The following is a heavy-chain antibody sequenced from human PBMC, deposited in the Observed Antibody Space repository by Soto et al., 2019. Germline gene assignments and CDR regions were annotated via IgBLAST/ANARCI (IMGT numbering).Heavy chain of an antibody. V-gene: IGHV5-10-1*01. CDR1: GYNFTAFW. J-gene: IGHJ5*01. CDR3: ARVHKNWFDS. Sequence: GESLKISCKASGYNFTAFWIHWVRQMPGKGLEWLGKIDPSDSYTNYSPSFEGHVTISTDNSITTAYLQWRNLRASDTALYFCARVHKNWFDSWAQGTMVTVSS. CDR2: IDPSDSYT.